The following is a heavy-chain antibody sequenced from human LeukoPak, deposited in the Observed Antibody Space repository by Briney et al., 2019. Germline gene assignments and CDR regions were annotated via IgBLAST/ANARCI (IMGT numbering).Heavy chain of an antibody. Sequence: GGSLRLSCAASGFTFSSYEMNWVRQAPGKGLEWISYISNSGSTIYYADSVKGRFTISRDNAKNSLYLQMNSLRAEDTAVYYCARDAYIAVAGYVDYWGQGTLVTVSS. CDR3: ARDAYIAVAGYVDY. D-gene: IGHD6-19*01. CDR1: GFTFSSYE. J-gene: IGHJ4*02. CDR2: ISNSGSTI. V-gene: IGHV3-48*03.